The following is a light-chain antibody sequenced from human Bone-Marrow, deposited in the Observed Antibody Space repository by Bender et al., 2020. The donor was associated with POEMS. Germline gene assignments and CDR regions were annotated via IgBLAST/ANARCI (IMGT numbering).Light chain of an antibody. CDR1: SSNIGAHA. V-gene: IGLV1-44*01. CDR3: AVWDDSLNGWV. CDR2: SSH. J-gene: IGLJ3*02. Sequence: QSVLTQPPSASGTPGQRVTISCSGGSSNIGAHAVNWYQHLPATAPKLLIYSSHRRPSEVPDRFSGSRSGTSASLAISGLQSEDEADYYWAVWDDSLNGWVFGGGTKLTV.